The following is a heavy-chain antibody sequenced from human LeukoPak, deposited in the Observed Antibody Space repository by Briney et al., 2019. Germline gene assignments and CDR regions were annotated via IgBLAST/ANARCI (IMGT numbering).Heavy chain of an antibody. D-gene: IGHD2-2*01. CDR2: IYYSGST. J-gene: IGHJ3*02. Sequence: PSETLSLTCTVSGGSISPYYWTWIRQPPGKGLEWIGDIYYSGSTNYNPSLKSRVSISVDRSQNQFSLKLSSVTAADTAVYYCARSILFMPADAFDIWGQGTMVTVSS. V-gene: IGHV4-59*01. CDR1: GGSISPYY. CDR3: ARSILFMPADAFDI.